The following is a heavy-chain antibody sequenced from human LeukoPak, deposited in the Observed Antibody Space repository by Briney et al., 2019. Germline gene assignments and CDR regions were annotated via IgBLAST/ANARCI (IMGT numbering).Heavy chain of an antibody. J-gene: IGHJ4*02. CDR3: AKDRAFDTYSFDS. CDR2: TSYAGSNK. V-gene: IGHV3-30-3*01. CDR1: GFTFSNYA. Sequence: GGSLRLSCAASGFTFSNYAMHWVRQAPGKGLEWVAVTSYAGSNKDYADSVKGRFTISRDNSKNTLYLQMNSLRAEDTAVYYCAKDRAFDTYSFDSWGQGTLVTVSS. D-gene: IGHD2-2*02.